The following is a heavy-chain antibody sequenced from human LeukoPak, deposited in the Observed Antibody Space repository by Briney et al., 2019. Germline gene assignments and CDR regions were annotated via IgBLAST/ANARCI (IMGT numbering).Heavy chain of an antibody. J-gene: IGHJ4*02. CDR3: AKDGRFLEETTD. D-gene: IGHD3-3*01. V-gene: IGHV3-23*01. Sequence: GGSLRLSCAASGFTFTNYAMSWVRQAPGKGLEWVSTITSSGGSTYYADSVKGRFTISRDNSKNTLSLQMNSLRAEDTAVYYCAKDGRFLEETTDWGQGTLVTISS. CDR2: ITSSGGST. CDR1: GFTFTNYA.